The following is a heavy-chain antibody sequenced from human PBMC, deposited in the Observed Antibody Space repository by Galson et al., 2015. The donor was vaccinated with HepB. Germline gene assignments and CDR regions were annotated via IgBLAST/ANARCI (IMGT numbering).Heavy chain of an antibody. Sequence: SVKVSCKASGGTFSSYVISWVRQAPGQGLEWMGGIIPIFGTANYAQKFQGRVTITADESTSTAYMELSSLRSEDTAVYYCARASGEGGRGYYYGMDVWGQGTTVTVSS. D-gene: IGHD3-10*01. J-gene: IGHJ6*02. V-gene: IGHV1-69*13. CDR1: GGTFSSYV. CDR2: IIPIFGTA. CDR3: ARASGEGGRGYYYGMDV.